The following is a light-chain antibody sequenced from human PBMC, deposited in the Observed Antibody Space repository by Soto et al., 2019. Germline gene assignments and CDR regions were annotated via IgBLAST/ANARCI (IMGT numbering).Light chain of an antibody. V-gene: IGKV1-39*01. CDR3: QQNQDIPPT. Sequence: DIQMTQSPSSLSASVGDRVTVTCRASQSIDTYLNWYQQRPGQAPKLLIYVASTLQSGVPSRFSGSGSGTHFTLTISSLQPEDFETYYCQQNQDIPPTFGQGTRVERK. CDR1: QSIDTY. CDR2: VAS. J-gene: IGKJ1*01.